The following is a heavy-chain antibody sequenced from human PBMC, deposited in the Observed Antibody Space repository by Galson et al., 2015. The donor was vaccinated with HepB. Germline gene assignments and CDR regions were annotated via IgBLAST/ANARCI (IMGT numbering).Heavy chain of an antibody. D-gene: IGHD3-22*01. CDR3: ARGSPSSGALRGAFEI. CDR2: MNPNSGNT. Sequence: SVKVSCKASGYTFTSYDINWVRQATGQGLEWMGWMNPNSGNTGYAQKFQGRVTMTRNTSISTAYMELSSLRSEDTAVYYCARGSPSSGALRGAFEIWGQGTMVTVSS. V-gene: IGHV1-8*01. CDR1: GYTFTSYD. J-gene: IGHJ3*02.